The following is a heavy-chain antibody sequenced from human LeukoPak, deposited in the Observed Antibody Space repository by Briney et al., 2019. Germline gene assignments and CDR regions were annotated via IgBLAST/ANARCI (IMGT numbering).Heavy chain of an antibody. V-gene: IGHV3-64D*06. D-gene: IGHD4-11*01. J-gene: IGHJ4*02. CDR3: VYRLSFDS. CDR2: ISSNGGST. Sequence: GGSLRLSCSASGFTFSTSTMHWVRQAPGKELEYVSAISSNGGSTYYADSVKGRFTISRDNSKNTMYLQMSSLRAGDTALYYCVYRLSFDSWGQGTLVTVSS. CDR1: GFTFSTST.